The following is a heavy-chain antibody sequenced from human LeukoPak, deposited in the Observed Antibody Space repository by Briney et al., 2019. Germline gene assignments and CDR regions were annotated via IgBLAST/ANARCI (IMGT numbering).Heavy chain of an antibody. CDR1: GGSISSSSYY. CDR3: ARVRGNYQSDY. CDR2: IYSGGST. V-gene: IGHV3-66*01. D-gene: IGHD1-7*01. J-gene: IGHJ4*02. Sequence: PSETLSLTCTVSGGSISSSSYYWGWVRQAPGKGLEWVSVIYSGGSTYYADSVRGRFTISRDNSKNTLYLQMNSLRAEDTALYYCARVRGNYQSDYWGQGTLVTVSS.